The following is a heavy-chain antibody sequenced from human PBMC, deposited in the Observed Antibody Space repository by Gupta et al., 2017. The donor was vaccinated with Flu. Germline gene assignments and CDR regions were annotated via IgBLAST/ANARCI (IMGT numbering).Heavy chain of an antibody. CDR2: INSGGGGT. CDR1: GFTFSATG. CDR3: ASYYYNDGSGTT. V-gene: IGHV3-74*03. Sequence: EVQLVESGGGLVQPGGPLRLPCEASGFTFSATGCHWVRQAPGKGLMWVPCINSGGGGTKYADSVKGRFTISSDNAKNTLYLQMNSLRAEDTAVYYCASYYYNDGSGTTWGQGTLVTVSS. D-gene: IGHD3-22*01. J-gene: IGHJ4*02.